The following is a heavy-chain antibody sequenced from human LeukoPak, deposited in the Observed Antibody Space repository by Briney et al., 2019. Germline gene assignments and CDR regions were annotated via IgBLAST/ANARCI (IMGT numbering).Heavy chain of an antibody. D-gene: IGHD1-26*01. J-gene: IGHJ4*02. V-gene: IGHV1-69*04. CDR2: IIPISGRP. CDR1: GGTFSTYA. Sequence: GASVKVSCKTSGGTFSTYAINWVRQAPGQGLEWMGRIIPISGRPNYAQKFQGRVTITADKSTSTVYMELSSLRSEDTAVYYCATDPHWEISPTKVWYFDYWGQGTLVTVSS. CDR3: ATDPHWEISPTKVWYFDY.